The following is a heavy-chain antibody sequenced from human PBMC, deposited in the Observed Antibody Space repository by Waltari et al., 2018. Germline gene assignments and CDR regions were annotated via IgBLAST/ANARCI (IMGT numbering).Heavy chain of an antibody. Sequence: QVHLQESGPGLVKPSETLSLTCSVSGGSISSYFWNWIRQPPGTGLEWIGYIRHTGSTKWNPSLESRVTMSVDTSKSQFSLRMTSVIAADTAVYYCARWDASGRYFGDWGQGTPVTVSS. CDR2: IRHTGST. CDR3: ARWDASGRYFGD. CDR1: GGSISSYF. D-gene: IGHD5-12*01. J-gene: IGHJ1*01. V-gene: IGHV4-59*08.